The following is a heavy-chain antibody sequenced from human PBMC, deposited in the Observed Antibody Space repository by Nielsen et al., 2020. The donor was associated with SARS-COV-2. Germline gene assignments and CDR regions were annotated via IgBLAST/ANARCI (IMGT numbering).Heavy chain of an antibody. D-gene: IGHD6-13*01. CDR1: GFTFSSYW. Sequence: GGSLRLSCAASGFTFSSYWMSWIRQAPGKGLEWVSYISSSSSYTNYADSVKGRFTISRDNAKNSLYLQMNSLRAEDTAVYYCARDGSSWYGGVDYWGQGTLVTVSS. CDR2: ISSSSSYT. V-gene: IGHV3-11*05. J-gene: IGHJ4*02. CDR3: ARDGSSWYGGVDY.